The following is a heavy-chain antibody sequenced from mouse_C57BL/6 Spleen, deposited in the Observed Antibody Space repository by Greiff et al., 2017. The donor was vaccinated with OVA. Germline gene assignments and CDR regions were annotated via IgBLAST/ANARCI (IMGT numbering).Heavy chain of an antibody. Sequence: VQRVESGAELVWPGTSVKVSCKASGYAFTNYLIEWVKQRPGQGLEWIGVINPGSGGTNYNEKFKGKATLTADKSSSTAYMQLSSLTSEDSAVYFCARSHSNYGDFDYWGQGTTLTVSS. D-gene: IGHD2-5*01. J-gene: IGHJ2*01. V-gene: IGHV1-54*01. CDR2: INPGSGGT. CDR3: ARSHSNYGDFDY. CDR1: GYAFTNYL.